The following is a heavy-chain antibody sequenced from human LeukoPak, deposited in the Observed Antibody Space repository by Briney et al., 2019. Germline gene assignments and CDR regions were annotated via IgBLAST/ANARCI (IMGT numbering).Heavy chain of an antibody. Sequence: ASVKVSCKASGYTFTSYGISWVRQAPGQGLEWMGWISAYNGNTNYAQKLQGRVTMTTDTSTSTAYMELRSLRSDDTAVYYCARDRALDYYDSSRYWYFDLWGRGTLVTVSS. CDR3: ARDRALDYYDSSRYWYFDL. V-gene: IGHV1-18*01. D-gene: IGHD3-22*01. CDR2: ISAYNGNT. J-gene: IGHJ2*01. CDR1: GYTFTSYG.